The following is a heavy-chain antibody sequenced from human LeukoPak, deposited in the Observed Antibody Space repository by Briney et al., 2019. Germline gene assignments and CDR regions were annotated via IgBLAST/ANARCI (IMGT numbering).Heavy chain of an antibody. D-gene: IGHD2-15*01. CDR3: AVLAVPAVGY. CDR1: GFTFINYG. CDR2: IRASGDRT. J-gene: IGHJ4*02. V-gene: IGHV3-23*01. Sequence: GGSLRLSCVVSGFTFINYGMSWVRQTPGKGLEWVSTIRASGDRTYYAESVKGRFTMSGDKSKNTLYLQMSNLRAEDTAVYHCAVLAVPAVGYWGQGTLVIVSS.